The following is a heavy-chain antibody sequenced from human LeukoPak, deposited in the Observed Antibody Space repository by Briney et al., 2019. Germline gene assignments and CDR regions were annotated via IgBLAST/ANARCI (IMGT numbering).Heavy chain of an antibody. CDR2: INPNSGGT. CDR1: GYTFTGYY. CDR3: ARALVWFGEWFDP. V-gene: IGHV1-2*02. Sequence: ASVEVSCKASGYTFTGYYMHWVRQAPGQGLEWMGWINPNSGGTNYAQKFQGRVTMTRDTSISTAYMELSRLRSDDTAVYYCARALVWFGEWFDPWGQGTLVTVSS. J-gene: IGHJ5*02. D-gene: IGHD3-10*01.